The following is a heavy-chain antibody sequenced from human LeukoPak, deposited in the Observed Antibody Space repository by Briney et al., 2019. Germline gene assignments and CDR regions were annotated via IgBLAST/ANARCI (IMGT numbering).Heavy chain of an antibody. D-gene: IGHD6-13*01. CDR2: INPSGGST. V-gene: IGHV1-46*01. CDR1: GYTFTSYY. J-gene: IGHJ4*02. Sequence: ASVKVSCKAPGYTFTSYYMHWVRQAPGQGLEWMGIINPSGGSTSYAQKFQGRVTMTRDTSTSTVYMELSSLRSEDTAVYYCARDWIRQLVLVYWGQGTLVTVSS. CDR3: ARDWIRQLVLVY.